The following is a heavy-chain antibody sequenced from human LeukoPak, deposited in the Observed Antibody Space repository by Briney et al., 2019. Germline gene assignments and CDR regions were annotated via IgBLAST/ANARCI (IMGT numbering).Heavy chain of an antibody. CDR1: GGSISSYY. CDR3: ARAWSGGATNERPDYYYYYGMDV. J-gene: IGHJ6*02. CDR2: IYYSGGT. V-gene: IGHV4-59*01. Sequence: PSETLSLTCTVSGGSISSYYWSWIRQPPGKGLEWIGYIYYSGGTNYNPSLKSRVTISVDTSKNQFSLKLSSVTAADTAVYYCARAWSGGATNERPDYYYYYGMDVWGQGTTVTVSS. D-gene: IGHD3-3*01.